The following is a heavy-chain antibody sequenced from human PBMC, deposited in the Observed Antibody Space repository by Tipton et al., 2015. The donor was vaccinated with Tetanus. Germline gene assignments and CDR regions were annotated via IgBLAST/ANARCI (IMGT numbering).Heavy chain of an antibody. D-gene: IGHD2-2*01. CDR3: ARALVVPAATTINWFDP. J-gene: IGHJ5*02. CDR1: GGSISSYY. V-gene: IGHV4-4*07. Sequence: TLSLTCTVSGGSISSYYWSWIRQPAGKGLEWIGRIYTSGSTNYNPSLKSRVTISVDTSKNQFSLKLSSVTAADTAVYYCARALVVPAATTINWFDPWGQGTLVTVSS. CDR2: IYTSGST.